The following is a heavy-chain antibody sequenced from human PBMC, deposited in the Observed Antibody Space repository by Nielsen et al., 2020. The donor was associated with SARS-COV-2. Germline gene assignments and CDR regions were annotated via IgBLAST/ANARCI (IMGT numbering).Heavy chain of an antibody. CDR1: GGSVSSGSYY. CDR3: ARRASRGWPWSPYYYYGMDV. D-gene: IGHD3-3*01. CDR2: IYYSGST. V-gene: IGHV4-61*01. Sequence: SETLSLTCTVSGGSVSSGSYYWSWIRQPPGKGLEWIGYIYYSGSTNYNPSLKSRVTISVDTSKNQFSLKLSSVTAADTAVYYCARRASRGWPWSPYYYYGMDVWGQGTTVTVSS. J-gene: IGHJ6*02.